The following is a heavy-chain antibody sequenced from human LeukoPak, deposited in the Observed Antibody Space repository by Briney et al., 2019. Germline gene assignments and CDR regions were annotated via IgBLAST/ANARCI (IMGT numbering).Heavy chain of an antibody. Sequence: PGGSLRLSCSASGFTFSMSDMHWVRQAPGKGLQCVSVISGNGVSTSYADSVKGRFTISRDNSKNTVYLQMSSLRAEDTAVYYCVGDGRDGYNRYFHHWGQGTLVTVSS. V-gene: IGHV3-64D*06. CDR1: GFTFSMSD. CDR2: ISGNGVST. D-gene: IGHD5-24*01. J-gene: IGHJ1*01. CDR3: VGDGRDGYNRYFHH.